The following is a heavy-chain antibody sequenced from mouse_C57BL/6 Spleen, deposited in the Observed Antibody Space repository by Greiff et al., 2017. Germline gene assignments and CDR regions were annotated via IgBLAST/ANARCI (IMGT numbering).Heavy chain of an antibody. CDR1: GYTFTSYW. Sequence: QVQLLQPGAELVKPGASVKVSCKASGYTFTSYWMHWVKQRPGQGLAWIGRIHPSDSDTNYNQKLKGKATFTVDKSSSTAYIQLSSLTSEDSAVYYCAIRGPYGNYALGYWGQGTTLTVSS. J-gene: IGHJ2*01. V-gene: IGHV1-74*01. CDR2: IHPSDSDT. D-gene: IGHD2-10*02. CDR3: AIRGPYGNYALGY.